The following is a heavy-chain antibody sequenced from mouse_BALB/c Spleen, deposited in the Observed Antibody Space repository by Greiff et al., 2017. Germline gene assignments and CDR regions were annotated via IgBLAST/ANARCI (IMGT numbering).Heavy chain of an antibody. Sequence: EVQGVESGGGLVQPGGSRKLSCAASGFTFSSFGMHWVRQAPEKGLEWVAYISSGSSTIYYADTVKGRFTISRDNPKNTLFLQMTSLRSEDTAMYYCARNYRYDVSYAMDYWGQGTSVTVSS. CDR1: GFTFSSFG. V-gene: IGHV5-17*02. CDR2: ISSGSSTI. D-gene: IGHD2-14*01. J-gene: IGHJ4*01. CDR3: ARNYRYDVSYAMDY.